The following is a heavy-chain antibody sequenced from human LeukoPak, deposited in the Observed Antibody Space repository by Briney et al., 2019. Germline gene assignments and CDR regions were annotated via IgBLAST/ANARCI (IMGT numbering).Heavy chain of an antibody. J-gene: IGHJ4*02. CDR3: AREFGRSGGSCYYGFDY. D-gene: IGHD2-15*01. Sequence: ASVKVSCKASGYTFTGYYMHWVRQAPGQGLEWMGWINPNSGGTNYAQKFQGRVTMTRDTSISTAYMELSRLRSDDTAVYYCAREFGRSGGSCYYGFDYWGQGTLVTVSS. V-gene: IGHV1-2*02. CDR1: GYTFTGYY. CDR2: INPNSGGT.